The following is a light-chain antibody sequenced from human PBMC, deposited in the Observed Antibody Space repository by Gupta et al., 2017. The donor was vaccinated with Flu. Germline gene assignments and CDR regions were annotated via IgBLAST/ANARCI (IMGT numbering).Light chain of an antibody. CDR3: QQDYSTPFT. CDR2: WAS. V-gene: IGKV4-1*01. J-gene: IGKJ3*01. Sequence: DIVMTQSPDSLAVSLGERATINCKSSQSVLYSSNNKNYLAWYQQKPGQPPKLLVYWASTRESGVPDRFSGSGSGTDFTLTISSLQAEDVAVYYCQQDYSTPFTFGHGTKVEIK. CDR1: QSVLYSSNNKNY.